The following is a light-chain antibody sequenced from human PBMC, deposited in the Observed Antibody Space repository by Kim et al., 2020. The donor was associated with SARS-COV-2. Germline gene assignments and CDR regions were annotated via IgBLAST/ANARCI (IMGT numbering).Light chain of an antibody. CDR1: QDIRND. J-gene: IGKJ1*01. CDR3: LQDYNYPRT. Sequence: ASVGYRFTITCRASQDIRNDLGWYQQKPGKAPSLLIYAATDLQSGVPSRFSGSGFGTDFTLTISSLQPEDFATYYCLQDYNYPRTFGQGTKVDIK. V-gene: IGKV1-6*01. CDR2: AAT.